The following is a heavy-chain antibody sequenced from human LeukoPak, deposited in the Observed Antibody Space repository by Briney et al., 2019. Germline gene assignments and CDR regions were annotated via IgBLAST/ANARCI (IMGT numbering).Heavy chain of an antibody. CDR3: AKARIPAGNHFDY. J-gene: IGHJ4*02. Sequence: GGSLRLSCAASGFTFNNYAMSWVRQAPGKGLEWVSGISGSGGSTYYVDSVKGRFTISRDNSKNTLYLQLNSLRAEDTAVYYCAKARIPAGNHFDYWGQGTLVTVST. V-gene: IGHV3-23*01. CDR2: ISGSGGST. CDR1: GFTFNNYA. D-gene: IGHD1-14*01.